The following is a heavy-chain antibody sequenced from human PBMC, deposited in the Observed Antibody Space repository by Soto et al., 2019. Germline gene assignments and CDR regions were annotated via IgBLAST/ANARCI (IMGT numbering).Heavy chain of an antibody. J-gene: IGHJ1*01. CDR2: IPHDGSYK. Sequence: QVQLVESGGGVVQPGRSLRLSCAASGLPFSSYGMHWVRQAPGKGLECVAIIPHDGSYKYHVDSVKGRFTISRDNSKNTLYLQMDSLRPEDTAVYYCGALNYGGDDGWGQGTLVNVSS. CDR1: GLPFSSYG. V-gene: IGHV3-30*03. D-gene: IGHD2-21*01. CDR3: GALNYGGDDG.